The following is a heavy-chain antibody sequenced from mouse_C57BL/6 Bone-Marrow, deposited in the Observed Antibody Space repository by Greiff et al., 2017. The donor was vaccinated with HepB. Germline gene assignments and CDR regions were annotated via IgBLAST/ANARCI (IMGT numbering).Heavy chain of an antibody. V-gene: IGHV5-4*01. CDR2: ISDGGSYT. Sequence: EVQLVESGGGLVKPGGSLKLSCAASGFTFSSYAMSWVRQTPEKRLEWVATISDGGSYTYYPDNVKGRFTISRDNAKNNLYLQMSHLKSEDTAMYYCARAVVALYAMGYWGQGTSVTVSS. D-gene: IGHD1-1*01. CDR3: ARAVVALYAMGY. J-gene: IGHJ4*01. CDR1: GFTFSSYA.